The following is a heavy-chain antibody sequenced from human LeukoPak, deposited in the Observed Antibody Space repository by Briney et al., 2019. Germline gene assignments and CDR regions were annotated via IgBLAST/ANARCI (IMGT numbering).Heavy chain of an antibody. Sequence: SQTLSLTCTVSGGSISSGGYYWSWIRQHPGKGLEWIGYIYYSGSTYYNPSLKSRVTISVDTSKNQFSLKLSSVTAADTAVYYCARGIAVAGTKYFDYWGQGTLVTVSS. CDR3: ARGIAVAGTKYFDY. V-gene: IGHV4-31*03. CDR2: IYYSGST. J-gene: IGHJ4*02. CDR1: GGSISSGGYY. D-gene: IGHD6-19*01.